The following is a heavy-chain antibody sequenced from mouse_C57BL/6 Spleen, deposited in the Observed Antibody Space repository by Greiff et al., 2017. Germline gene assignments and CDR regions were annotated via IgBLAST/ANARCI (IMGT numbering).Heavy chain of an antibody. CDR3: ARSFITTVGDY. V-gene: IGHV1-81*01. CDR1: GYTFTSYG. Sequence: QVQLKESGAELARPGASVKLSCKASGYTFTSYGISWVKQRPGQGLEWIGEIYPRSGNTYYNEKFKGKATLTADKSSSTAYMELRSLTSEDSAVYFCARSFITTVGDYWGQGTTLTVSS. D-gene: IGHD1-1*01. CDR2: IYPRSGNT. J-gene: IGHJ2*01.